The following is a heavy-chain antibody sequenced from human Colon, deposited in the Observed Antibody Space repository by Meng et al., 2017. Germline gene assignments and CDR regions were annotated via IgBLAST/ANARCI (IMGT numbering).Heavy chain of an antibody. Sequence: QVQLQESGPGRVKPAETLSLTCTVSGGSIRSSYWSWIRQPPGKRPEWIGYINYSGNTNYNPSLKTRVTMSVDTSKNQISLRLSSVTAADTAVYYCATTAGTWHPFSYWGQGTLVTVSS. CDR1: GGSIRSSY. CDR3: ATTAGTWHPFSY. J-gene: IGHJ4*02. V-gene: IGHV4-59*01. D-gene: IGHD1-1*01. CDR2: INYSGNT.